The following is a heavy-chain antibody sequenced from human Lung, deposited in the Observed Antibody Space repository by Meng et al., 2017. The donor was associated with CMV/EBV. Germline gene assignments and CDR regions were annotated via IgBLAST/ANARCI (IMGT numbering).Heavy chain of an antibody. CDR2: IKQDGSEK. CDR3: ARDRGAFDI. V-gene: IGHV3-7*01. J-gene: IGHJ3*02. D-gene: IGHD3-10*01. CDR1: GFIFSYFW. Sequence: GGSXRLSCAASGFIFSYFWMSWVRQAPGKGLEWVANIKQDGSEKYYVDSVEGRFTISRDNAKNSLYLQMNSLRTEDTAVYYCARDRGAFDIWGQGSVVTVSS.